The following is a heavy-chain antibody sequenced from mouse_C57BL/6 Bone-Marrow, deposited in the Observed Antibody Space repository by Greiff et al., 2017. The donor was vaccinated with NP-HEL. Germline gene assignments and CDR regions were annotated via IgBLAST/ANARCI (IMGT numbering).Heavy chain of an antibody. V-gene: IGHV14-4*01. J-gene: IGHJ2*01. CDR2: IDPDNGDT. CDR1: GFNIKDDY. CDR3: YSFYYYGSKFDD. Sequence: VQLQQSGAELVRPGASVKLSCTASGFNIKDDYMHWVKQRPEQGLEWIGWIDPDNGDTEYDSQFQGKATLTADTSSNTSYLQLSSLTSEDTAVYYCYSFYYYGSKFDDWGQGTTLTVSS. D-gene: IGHD1-1*01.